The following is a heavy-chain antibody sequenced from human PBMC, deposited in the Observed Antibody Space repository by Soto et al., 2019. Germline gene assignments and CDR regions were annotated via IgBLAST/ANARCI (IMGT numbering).Heavy chain of an antibody. J-gene: IGHJ4*02. CDR2: IYSGGYT. D-gene: IGHD1-26*01. CDR3: ARSGSYVNGFDS. Sequence: HPGGSLRLSCAASGFTVSNHFMTWVRQAPGKGLEWVSVIYSGGYTHYVDSVRGRFTISRDNSKNTMHLHMNSLRAEDTAVYYCARSGSYVNGFDSWGQGTLVTVSS. CDR1: GFTVSNHF. V-gene: IGHV3-53*01.